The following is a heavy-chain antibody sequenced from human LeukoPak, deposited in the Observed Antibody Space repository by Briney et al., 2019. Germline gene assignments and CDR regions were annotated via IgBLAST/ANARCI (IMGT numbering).Heavy chain of an antibody. CDR3: AKDMLGIVVVPEY. CDR1: GFTFDDYA. J-gene: IGHJ4*02. CDR2: ISWNGGSI. Sequence: GGSLRLSCAASGFTFDDYAMHWVRQAPGKGLEWVSGISWNGGSIGYADSVKGRFTISRDNAKNSLYLQVNSLRAEDTALYYCAKDMLGIVVVPEYWGQGTLVTVSS. V-gene: IGHV3-9*01. D-gene: IGHD3-22*01.